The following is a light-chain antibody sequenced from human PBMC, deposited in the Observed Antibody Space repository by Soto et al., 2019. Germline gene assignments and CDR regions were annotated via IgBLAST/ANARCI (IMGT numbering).Light chain of an antibody. J-gene: IGLJ2*01. CDR1: ISDVGDYNY. V-gene: IGLV2-14*01. CDR3: SSYRSSSPLVV. Sequence: QSALTQPASVSGSPGQSITISCTGTISDVGDYNYVSWYQQHPDKALKLMIYDVSNRPSGASNRFSGSKSGNTASLTISGLHPEDEADYYCSSYRSSSPLVVFGGGTKLTVL. CDR2: DVS.